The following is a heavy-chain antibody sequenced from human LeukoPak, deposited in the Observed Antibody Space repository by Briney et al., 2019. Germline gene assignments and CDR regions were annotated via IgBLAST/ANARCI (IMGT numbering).Heavy chain of an antibody. CDR2: IKSKADGETT. D-gene: IGHD3-10*01. V-gene: IGHV3-15*01. CDR3: TTDLGITMIRGVIVS. CDR1: GFTFSNFA. Sequence: AGGSLRLSCVASGFTFSNFAMSWVRQAPGKGLEWVGRIKSKADGETTDYAAPVKGRFTMSRDDSKATLYLQMNSLKAEDTAVYYCTTDLGITMIRGVIVSWGQGTLVTVSS. J-gene: IGHJ4*02.